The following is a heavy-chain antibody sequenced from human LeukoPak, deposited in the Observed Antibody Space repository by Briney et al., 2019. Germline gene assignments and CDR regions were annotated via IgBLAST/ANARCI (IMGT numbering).Heavy chain of an antibody. CDR2: IWYDGSNK. Sequence: GGSLRLSCAASGFTFSSYGMYWVRQAPGKGLEWVAVIWYDGSNKYYADSVKGRFTISRDNSRNSLYLQMKSLRTEDTAFYFCAKRSGSPHNFDYWGRGTLVTVSS. V-gene: IGHV3-33*03. CDR3: AKRSGSPHNFDY. D-gene: IGHD1-14*01. J-gene: IGHJ4*02. CDR1: GFTFSSYG.